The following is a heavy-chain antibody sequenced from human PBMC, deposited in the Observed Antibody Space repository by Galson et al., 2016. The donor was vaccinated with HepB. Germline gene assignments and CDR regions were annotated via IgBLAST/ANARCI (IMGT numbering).Heavy chain of an antibody. V-gene: IGHV3-53*01. CDR3: AKVNWAVASYF. J-gene: IGHJ4*02. Sequence: SLRLSCAASGFTVSRNYMGWVRQAPGKGLEWVSFVYDSDYPYYADSVRGRFTISEDHSKNTVYLQMNSLRADDTAVYYCAKVNWAVASYFWGQGILVTVSS. D-gene: IGHD3-9*01. CDR2: VYDSDYP. CDR1: GFTVSRNY.